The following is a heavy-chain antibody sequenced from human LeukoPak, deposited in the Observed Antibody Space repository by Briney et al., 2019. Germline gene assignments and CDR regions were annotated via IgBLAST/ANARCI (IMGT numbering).Heavy chain of an antibody. Sequence: PSETLSLTCTVSGGSISSSSYYWGWIRQPPGKGLEWIGSIYYSGSTYYNPSLKSRVTISVDTSKNQFSLELSSVTAADTAVYYCARHFRSSGPKLPLDCWGQGTLVTVSS. CDR1: GGSISSSSYY. CDR2: IYYSGST. CDR3: ARHFRSSGPKLPLDC. J-gene: IGHJ4*02. V-gene: IGHV4-39*01. D-gene: IGHD3-22*01.